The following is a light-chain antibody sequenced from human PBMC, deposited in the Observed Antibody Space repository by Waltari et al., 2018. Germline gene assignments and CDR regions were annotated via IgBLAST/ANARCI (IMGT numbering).Light chain of an antibody. J-gene: IGKJ3*01. Sequence: DIVMTQSPDSLAVSLGERATINCKSSQSVLYSSNNKNYLAWYQPQPGQPPKRLIYWASTRESWVPDRFSGSGSGTDFTLTISSLQAEDVAVYYCQQYYSTPFTFGPGTKVDIK. CDR1: QSVLYSSNNKNY. CDR3: QQYYSTPFT. V-gene: IGKV4-1*01. CDR2: WAS.